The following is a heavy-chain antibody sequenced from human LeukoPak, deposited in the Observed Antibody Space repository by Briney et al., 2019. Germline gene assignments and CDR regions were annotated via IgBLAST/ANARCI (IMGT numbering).Heavy chain of an antibody. Sequence: ASVKVSCKASGGTFSSYAISWVRQAPGQGLEWMGRIIPILGIANYAQKFQGRVTITADKSTSTAYMELSRLRSEDTAVYYCARGLASGHLDYWGQGTLVTVSS. CDR3: ARGLASGHLDY. V-gene: IGHV1-69*04. CDR1: GGTFSSYA. CDR2: IIPILGIA. D-gene: IGHD3-10*01. J-gene: IGHJ4*02.